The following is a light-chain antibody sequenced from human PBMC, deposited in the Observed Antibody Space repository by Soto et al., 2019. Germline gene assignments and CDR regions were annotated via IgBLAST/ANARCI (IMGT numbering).Light chain of an antibody. V-gene: IGKV1-33*01. CDR1: QNINNS. CDR2: DAS. CDR3: QKYDGAPRT. J-gene: IGKJ1*01. Sequence: DIHMTRSPSSLSASVGDRVTITCQASQNINNSLTWYQQKPGRAPQLLIYDASNLEAGVPSRFRGSASGTDFTLTISSLQPEDVATYYCQKYDGAPRTFGQGTKVDIK.